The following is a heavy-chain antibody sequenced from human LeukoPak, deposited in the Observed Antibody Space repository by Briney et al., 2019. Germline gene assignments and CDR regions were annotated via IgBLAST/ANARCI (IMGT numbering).Heavy chain of an antibody. CDR1: AGSISSFY. CDR3: ARDPLAYCGGDCYLGAFDI. J-gene: IGHJ3*02. V-gene: IGHV4-59*01. CDR2: MYHGGSP. Sequence: SETLSLTCTVSAGSISSFYWSWIRQSPEKGLEWIGYMYHGGSPKYNPSLKSRVTMSIDASKKQFSLKLSSVTAADTAVYYCARDPLAYCGGDCYLGAFDIWGQGTMVTVSS. D-gene: IGHD2-21*02.